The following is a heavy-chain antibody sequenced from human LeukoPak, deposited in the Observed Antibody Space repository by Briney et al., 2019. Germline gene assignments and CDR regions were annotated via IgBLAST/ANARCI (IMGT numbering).Heavy chain of an antibody. V-gene: IGHV3-23*01. D-gene: IGHD3-10*01. CDR1: GFTFKNYA. CDR3: ARDLGSWPHVTLDI. Sequence: GGSLGLSCAASGFTFKNYAMHWVRQAPGKGLAWVSTVSDSGSSTYYADSVKGRFTISRDNSKNTVSLQMNSLRAEDTAVYYCARDLGSWPHVTLDIWGHGTLVTVSS. CDR2: VSDSGSST. J-gene: IGHJ3*02.